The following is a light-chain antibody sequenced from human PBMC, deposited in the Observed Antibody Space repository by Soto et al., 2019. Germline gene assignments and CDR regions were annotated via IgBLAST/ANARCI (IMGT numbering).Light chain of an antibody. CDR3: QHYNSYSEA. J-gene: IGKJ1*01. V-gene: IGKV1-5*03. CDR1: QTISSW. CDR2: NAS. Sequence: DIQMSQSPSTLSGSVGDRVTLTCRASQTISSWLAWYQQKPGKAPKLLIYNASTLKSGVPSRFSGSGSGTEFTLTSSRLQPDDFASYYRQHYNSYSEAFGQGTKVDI.